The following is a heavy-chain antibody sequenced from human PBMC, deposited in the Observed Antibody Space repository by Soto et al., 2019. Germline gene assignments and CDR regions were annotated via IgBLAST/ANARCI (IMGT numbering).Heavy chain of an antibody. CDR1: GFTFSSYA. CDR3: AKDGGRGYDAFDI. CDR2: ISGSGGST. D-gene: IGHD3-16*01. J-gene: IGHJ3*02. Sequence: EVQLLESGGGLVQPGGSLRLSCAASGFTFSSYAMSWVRQAPGKGLEWISAISGSGGSTYYADSVKGRFTISGDNSKNTLYLQMSSLRGEDTAVYYCAKDGGRGYDAFDIWGQGTMVTGSS. V-gene: IGHV3-23*01.